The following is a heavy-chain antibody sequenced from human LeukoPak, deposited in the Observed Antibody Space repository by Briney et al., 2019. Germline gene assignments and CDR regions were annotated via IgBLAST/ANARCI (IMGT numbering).Heavy chain of an antibody. D-gene: IGHD3-22*01. CDR1: GFTVSSNY. CDR2: IYSGGST. Sequence: PGGSLRLSCAASGFTVSSNYMTGVRQAPGKGLEWVSLIYSGGSTYYAASVKGRFTISRDNSKNTLYLQMNSLRAEDTAVYYCAGGILGYYDLGIWGQGTMVTVSS. CDR3: AGGILGYYDLGI. J-gene: IGHJ3*02. V-gene: IGHV3-53*01.